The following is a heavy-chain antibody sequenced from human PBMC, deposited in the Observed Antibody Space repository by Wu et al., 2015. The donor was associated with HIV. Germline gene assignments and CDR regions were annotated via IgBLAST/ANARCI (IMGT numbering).Heavy chain of an antibody. CDR2: ISAYNGNT. CDR1: GYTFTSYG. J-gene: IGHJ6*02. Sequence: QVQLVQSGAEVKKPGASVKVSCKASGYTFTSYGISWVRQVPGQGLEWMGWISAYNGNTNYAQKLQGRVTITADESTNTAYMELSNVRSEDTAVYFXARAGGYYGMDVVGPRDHGHRLL. V-gene: IGHV1-18*01. CDR3: ARAGGYYGMDV.